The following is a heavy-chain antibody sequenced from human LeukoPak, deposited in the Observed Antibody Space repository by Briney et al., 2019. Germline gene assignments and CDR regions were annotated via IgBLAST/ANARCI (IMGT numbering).Heavy chain of an antibody. CDR1: GFTFSSYA. CDR3: ARDRFGIAARMDY. CDR2: ISYDGSNK. Sequence: GGSLRLSCAASGFTFSSYAMHWVRQAPGKGLEWVAVISYDGSNKYYADSVKGQFTISRDNSKNTLYLQMNSLRAEDTAVYYCARDRFGIAARMDYWGQGTLVTVSS. D-gene: IGHD6-6*01. V-gene: IGHV3-30-3*01. J-gene: IGHJ4*02.